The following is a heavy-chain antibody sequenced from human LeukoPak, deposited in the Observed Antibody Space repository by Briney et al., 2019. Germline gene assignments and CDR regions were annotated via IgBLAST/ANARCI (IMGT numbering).Heavy chain of an antibody. V-gene: IGHV3-21*01. CDR1: GFTFSIYS. J-gene: IGHJ4*02. Sequence: GGSLRLSCAASGFTFSIYSMNWVRQAPGKGLEWVSSISSSSSYIYYADSVKGRFTFSRDNAKNPLYLQMNSLRAEDTAVYYCARDGERSGWYPFFDYWGQGTLVTVSS. CDR2: ISSSSSYI. D-gene: IGHD6-19*01. CDR3: ARDGERSGWYPFFDY.